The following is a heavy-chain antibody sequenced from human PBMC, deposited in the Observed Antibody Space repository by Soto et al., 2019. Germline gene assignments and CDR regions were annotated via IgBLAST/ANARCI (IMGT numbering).Heavy chain of an antibody. CDR3: AREGFSYGPKGAVFDH. D-gene: IGHD5-18*01. CDR1: GFNFRTYW. V-gene: IGHV3-7*03. Sequence: ESVGGLVQPGGSLRLSCAASGFNFRTYWMSWVRQAPGKGLEWVANIKEDGTDKYYVDSVKGRLTVSRDNAKNLLYLQLNSLRAEDTAVYYCAREGFSYGPKGAVFDHWGQGSLVTVSS. CDR2: IKEDGTDK. J-gene: IGHJ4*02.